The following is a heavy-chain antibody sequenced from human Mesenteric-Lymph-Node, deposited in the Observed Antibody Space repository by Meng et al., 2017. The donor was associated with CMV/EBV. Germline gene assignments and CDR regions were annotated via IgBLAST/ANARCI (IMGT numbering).Heavy chain of an antibody. CDR3: ARDYGSGSLFNWYFDL. CDR2: SNSDGSGT. D-gene: IGHD3-10*01. Sequence: SGCTFNKYWRHWVRQTPGKGLVWVSRSNSDGSGTSYADSVKGRFTISRDNAKNTLYLQMNSLSADDAALYYCARDYGSGSLFNWYFDLWGRGTLVTVSS. CDR1: GCTFNKYW. J-gene: IGHJ2*01. V-gene: IGHV3-74*01.